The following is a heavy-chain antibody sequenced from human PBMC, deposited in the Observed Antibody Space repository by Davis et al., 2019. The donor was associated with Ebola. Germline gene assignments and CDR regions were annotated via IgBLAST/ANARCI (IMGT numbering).Heavy chain of an antibody. Sequence: GGSLRLSCAASGFTFSSYSMNWVRQRPGKGPEWPAVTYGGNTSGRTYYADSVKGRLTISRDNSKNTLYLQMNSLRAEDTAVYYCAKSGLSFGVVKYHYGMDVWGKGTTVTVSS. CDR2: TYGGNTSGRT. J-gene: IGHJ6*04. CDR1: GFTFSSYS. CDR3: AKSGLSFGVVKYHYGMDV. D-gene: IGHD3-3*01. V-gene: IGHV3-23*01.